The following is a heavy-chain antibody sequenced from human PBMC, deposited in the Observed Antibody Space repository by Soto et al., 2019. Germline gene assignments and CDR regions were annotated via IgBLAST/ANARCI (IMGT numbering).Heavy chain of an antibody. CDR2: IVPLFRTT. Sequence: SXKVSFKTTGGTXISYAISWVRQAPGQGLGWMGGIVPLFRTTNYAQKFQGRVTIKADTSTYTVYIELSGLRSGDTPVHYCARGGYSSTWSNLLDRSGLDVWGQGTTATVSS. CDR1: GGTXISYA. V-gene: IGHV1-69*06. D-gene: IGHD6-13*01. CDR3: ARGGYSSTWSNLLDRSGLDV. J-gene: IGHJ6*02.